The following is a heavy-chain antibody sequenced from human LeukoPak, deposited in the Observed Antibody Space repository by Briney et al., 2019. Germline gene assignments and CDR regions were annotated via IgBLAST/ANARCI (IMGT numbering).Heavy chain of an antibody. CDR1: GYSFTNYW. D-gene: IGHD6-13*01. CDR3: ARIDSSSWYYFDY. Sequence: PGESLKISCKGSGYSFTNYWIGWVRQMPGKGLEWMGISYPGDSDTRYSPSVQGQVTISADKSISTAYLQWSSLKASDTAMYYCARIDSSSWYYFDYWGQGTLVTVSS. V-gene: IGHV5-51*01. CDR2: SYPGDSDT. J-gene: IGHJ4*02.